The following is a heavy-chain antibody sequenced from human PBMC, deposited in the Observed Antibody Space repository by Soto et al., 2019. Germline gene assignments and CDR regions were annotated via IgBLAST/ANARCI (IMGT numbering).Heavy chain of an antibody. CDR3: ATDLYYDTPVSDY. D-gene: IGHD3-22*01. CDR1: GYTLTELS. V-gene: IGHV1-24*01. Sequence: EASVKVSCKVSGYTLTELSMHWVRQAPGKGLEWMGGFDPEDGETIYAQKFQGRVTMTEDTSTDTAYMELSSLRSEDTAVYYCATDLYYDTPVSDYWGQGTLVTVSS. CDR2: FDPEDGET. J-gene: IGHJ4*02.